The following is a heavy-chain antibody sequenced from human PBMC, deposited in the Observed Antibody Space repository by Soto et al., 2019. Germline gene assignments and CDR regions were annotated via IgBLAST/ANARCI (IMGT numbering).Heavy chain of an antibody. CDR2: INHSGST. CDR3: ARVPEQLSLGMDV. Sequence: SETLSLTCAVYGGSFSGYYWSWMRQPPGKGLEWIGEINHSGSTNYNPSLKSRVTISVDTSKNQFSLKLSSVTAADTAVYYCARVPEQLSLGMDVWGQGTTVTVSS. CDR1: GGSFSGYY. D-gene: IGHD6-13*01. V-gene: IGHV4-34*01. J-gene: IGHJ6*02.